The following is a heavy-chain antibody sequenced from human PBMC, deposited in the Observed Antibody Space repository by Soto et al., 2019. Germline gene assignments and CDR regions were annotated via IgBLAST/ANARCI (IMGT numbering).Heavy chain of an antibody. D-gene: IGHD2-15*01. CDR2: ISYDGSNK. J-gene: IGHJ4*02. CDR3: AASAHGSGGSSLDY. V-gene: IGHV3-30*03. Sequence: QVQLVESGGGVVQPGRSLRLSCAASGFIFSIYGMHWVRQAPGKGLEWVAVISYDGSNKDYADSAKGRFTISRDNSKNTLYLQMHRLRAEDTAVYYCAASAHGSGGSSLDYWGQGTLVTVSS. CDR1: GFIFSIYG.